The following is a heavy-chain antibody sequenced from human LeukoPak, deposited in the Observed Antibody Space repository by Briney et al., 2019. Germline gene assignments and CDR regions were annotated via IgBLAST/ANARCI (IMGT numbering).Heavy chain of an antibody. D-gene: IGHD3-3*01. CDR1: GFTFSSYS. CDR3: ARDHLDYDFWSGYAYYFDY. Sequence: QAGGSLRLSCAASGFTFSSYSMNWVRQAPGKGLEWVSYISSSSSTIYYADSVKGRFTISRDNAKNSLYLQMNSLRAEDTAVYYCARDHLDYDFWSGYAYYFDYWGQGTLVTVSS. J-gene: IGHJ4*02. V-gene: IGHV3-48*01. CDR2: ISSSSSTI.